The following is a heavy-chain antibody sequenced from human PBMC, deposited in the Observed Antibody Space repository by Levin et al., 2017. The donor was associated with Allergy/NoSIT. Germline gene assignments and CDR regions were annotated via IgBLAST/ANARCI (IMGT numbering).Heavy chain of an antibody. CDR2: INPASGGI. V-gene: IGHV1-2*02. CDR1: GYTRTGYY. CDR3: AGDYYGSLLYYYMDV. Sequence: WASVKVSCKTSGYTRTGYYMHWVRQAPGQGLEWMGWINPASGGINYAQKFQGRVTMTRDMSISTAYMELSRLRSDDTAVYYCAGDYYGSLLYYYMDVWGNGTTVTVSS. D-gene: IGHD3-10*01. J-gene: IGHJ6*03.